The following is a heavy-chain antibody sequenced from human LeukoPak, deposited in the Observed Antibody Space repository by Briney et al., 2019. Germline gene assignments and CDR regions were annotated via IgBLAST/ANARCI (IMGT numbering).Heavy chain of an antibody. V-gene: IGHV5-51*01. CDR1: GYSFTSYW. CDR3: ARLEILTGSVDV. CDR2: IYPGDSDT. Sequence: GESLKISCTGSGYSFTSYWIGWVRQMPGKGLEWMGIIYPGDSDTRYSPSFQGQVTISADKSINTAYLQWSNLEASDTAMYYCARLEILTGSVDVWGKGTTVTVSS. D-gene: IGHD3-9*01. J-gene: IGHJ6*04.